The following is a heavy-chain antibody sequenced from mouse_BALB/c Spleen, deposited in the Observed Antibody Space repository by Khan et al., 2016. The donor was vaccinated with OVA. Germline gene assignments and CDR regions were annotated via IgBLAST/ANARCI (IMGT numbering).Heavy chain of an antibody. CDR2: IDPENGDT. J-gene: IGHJ3*01. CDR1: GFNIKDYY. Sequence: VQLKQSGAELVRSGASVKLSCTATGFNIKDYYMHWVKQRPEQGLEWIGWIDPENGDTEYAPKFQGKATMTADTSSNTAYLQLSSLTSEATAVYYCTAIPYYYGRDWFGYWGQGTLVTVSA. D-gene: IGHD1-1*01. CDR3: TAIPYYYGRDWFGY. V-gene: IGHV14-4*02.